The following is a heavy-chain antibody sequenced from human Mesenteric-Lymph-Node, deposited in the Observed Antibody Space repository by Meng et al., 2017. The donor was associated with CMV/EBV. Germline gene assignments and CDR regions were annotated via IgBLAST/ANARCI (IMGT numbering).Heavy chain of an antibody. V-gene: IGHV3-23*01. D-gene: IGHD3-3*01. J-gene: IGHJ4*02. CDR3: AKDYDLWSGSYDY. CDR1: GFTFSSYA. Sequence: GESLKISCAASGFTFSSYAMSWVRQAPGKGLEWVSAISGSGGNTYYADSVKGRFTISRDNSKNTLYLQMNSLRAEDTAVYYCAKDYDLWSGSYDYWGQGTLVTVSS. CDR2: ISGSGGNT.